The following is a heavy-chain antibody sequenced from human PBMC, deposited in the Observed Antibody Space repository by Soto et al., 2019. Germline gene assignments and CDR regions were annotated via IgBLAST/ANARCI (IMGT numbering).Heavy chain of an antibody. CDR1: GGTFSSCA. CDR2: IIPIFGTA. Sequence: AVKVSWKASGGTFSSCARSWVRQAPGQGLEWMGGIIPIFGTANYAQKFQGRVTITADESTSTAYMELSSLRSEDTAVYYCARATGRTEEAFDIWGQGTMVTVSS. D-gene: IGHD1-1*01. J-gene: IGHJ3*02. V-gene: IGHV1-69*13. CDR3: ARATGRTEEAFDI.